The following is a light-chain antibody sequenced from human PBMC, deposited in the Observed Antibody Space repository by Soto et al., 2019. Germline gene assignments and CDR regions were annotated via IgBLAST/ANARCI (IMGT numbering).Light chain of an antibody. CDR1: QSVSSSY. CDR3: YQHGIGT. J-gene: IGKJ1*01. CDR2: GAS. V-gene: IGKV3-20*01. Sequence: EIVLTQSPGTLSLSPGERATLSCRASQSVSSSYLAWYQQKPGQAPRLLIYGASSRATGIPDRFSGSGSGTDFTLTISRLEPEDFAVYYCYQHGIGTFGQGTK.